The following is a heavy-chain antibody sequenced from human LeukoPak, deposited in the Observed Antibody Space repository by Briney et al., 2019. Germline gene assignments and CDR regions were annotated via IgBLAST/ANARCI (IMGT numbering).Heavy chain of an antibody. Sequence: GGSLRLSCAASGFTFSSYAMSWVRQAPGEGLEWVSTISGSATTTYYADSVKGRFTSSRDNSKNTLYLQMNSLRAEDTAVYYCARDFNYYDSSGYYYAFDIWGQGTMVTVFS. J-gene: IGHJ3*02. CDR2: ISGSATTT. D-gene: IGHD3-22*01. V-gene: IGHV3-23*01. CDR1: GFTFSSYA. CDR3: ARDFNYYDSSGYYYAFDI.